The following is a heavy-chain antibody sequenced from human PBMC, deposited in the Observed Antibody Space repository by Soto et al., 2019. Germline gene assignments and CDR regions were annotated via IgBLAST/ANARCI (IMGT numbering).Heavy chain of an antibody. CDR1: GFSLTTDRVG. D-gene: IGHD1-26*01. CDR3: AHAYGGRSLY. J-gene: IGHJ4*02. CDR2: IYWDDSK. Sequence: QITLKESGPTLVKPTQTLTLTCTFSGFSLTTDRVGVGWIRQPPGEALEWLAVIYWDDSKTYRPSLESRLTITKDTPKNQAALTRTNMDSLDTATYYCAHAYGGRSLYWGQGTLVTVSS. V-gene: IGHV2-5*02.